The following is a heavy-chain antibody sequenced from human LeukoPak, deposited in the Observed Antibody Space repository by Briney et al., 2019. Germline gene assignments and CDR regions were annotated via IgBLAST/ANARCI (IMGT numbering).Heavy chain of an antibody. V-gene: IGHV3-23*01. CDR3: AKPPPDSSSWLFDY. CDR2: ISANGGTT. Sequence: GGSLRLSCAASGFTFSTYAMSWVRQAPGKGLEWVSTISANGGTTYYADSVKGRLTISRDNSKNTLYLQMNSLRVEDTAIYYCAKPPPDSSSWLFDYWGQGTLVTVSS. D-gene: IGHD6-13*01. CDR1: GFTFSTYA. J-gene: IGHJ4*02.